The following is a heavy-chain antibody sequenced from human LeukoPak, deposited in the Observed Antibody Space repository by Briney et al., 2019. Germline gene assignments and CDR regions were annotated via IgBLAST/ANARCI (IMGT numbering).Heavy chain of an antibody. CDR1: GFTFDDYG. Sequence: PGGSLRLXCAASGFTFDDYGMSWVRQAPGKGLEWVSGINWNGGSTGYAGSVKGRFTISRDNAKNSLYLQMNSLRAEDTALYYCARDCSGGSCQVRDYWGQGTLVTVSS. CDR3: ARDCSGGSCQVRDY. D-gene: IGHD2-15*01. V-gene: IGHV3-20*04. J-gene: IGHJ4*02. CDR2: INWNGGST.